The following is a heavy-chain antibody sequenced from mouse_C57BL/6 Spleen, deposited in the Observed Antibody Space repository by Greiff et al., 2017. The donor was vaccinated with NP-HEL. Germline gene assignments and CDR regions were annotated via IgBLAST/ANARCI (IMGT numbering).Heavy chain of an antibody. V-gene: IGHV1-55*01. CDR2: IYPGSGST. CDR1: GYTFTSYW. D-gene: IGHD4-1*01. Sequence: QVHVKQSGAELVKPGASVKMSCKASGYTFTSYWITWVKQRPGQGLEWIGDIYPGSGSTNYNEKFKSKATLTVDTSSSTAYMQLSSLTSEDSAVYYCAPNFGTFDDRGQGTTLTVSS. CDR3: APNFGTFDD. J-gene: IGHJ2*01.